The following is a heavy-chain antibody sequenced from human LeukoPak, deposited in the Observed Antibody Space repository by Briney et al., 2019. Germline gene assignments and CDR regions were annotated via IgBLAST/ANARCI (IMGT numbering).Heavy chain of an antibody. CDR2: ISSSSSYI. Sequence: GGSLRLSCAASGFTFSSYSMNWVRQAPGKGLEWVSSISSSSSYIYYADSVKGRFTISRDNAKNSLYLQMNSLRAEDTAVYYCASQVVPAALSGYWGQGTLVTVSS. CDR3: ASQVVPAALSGY. CDR1: GFTFSSYS. V-gene: IGHV3-21*01. D-gene: IGHD2-2*01. J-gene: IGHJ4*02.